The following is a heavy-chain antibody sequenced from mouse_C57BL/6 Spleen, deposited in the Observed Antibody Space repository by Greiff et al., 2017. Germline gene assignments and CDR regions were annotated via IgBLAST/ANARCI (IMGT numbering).Heavy chain of an antibody. CDR3: ARARVPKRFYAMDY. CDR1: GYTFTDYY. J-gene: IGHJ4*01. Sequence: EVQLQQSGPELVKPGASVKISCKASGYTFTDYYMNWVKQSHGKSLEWIGDINPNNGGTSYNQKFKGKATLTVDKSSSTAYMELRSLTSEDSAVYYCARARVPKRFYAMDYWGQGTSVTVSS. V-gene: IGHV1-26*01. CDR2: INPNNGGT.